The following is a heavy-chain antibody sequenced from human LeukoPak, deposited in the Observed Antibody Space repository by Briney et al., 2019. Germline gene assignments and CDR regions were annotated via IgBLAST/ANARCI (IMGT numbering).Heavy chain of an antibody. CDR2: ISYIGRT. CDR1: DDSFSSHY. D-gene: IGHD4-17*01. Sequence: SETLSLPCAVSDDSFSSHYWTWIRPPPGKGLEWIGYISYIGRTNYNPSLKSRVTISIDTSKNQFSLKLTSVTAADTAVYYCARDLVTVTKGFDIWGQGTMVSVSS. J-gene: IGHJ3*02. CDR3: ARDLVTVTKGFDI. V-gene: IGHV4-59*11.